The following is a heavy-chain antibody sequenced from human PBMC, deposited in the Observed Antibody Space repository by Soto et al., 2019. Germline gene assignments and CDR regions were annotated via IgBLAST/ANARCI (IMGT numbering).Heavy chain of an antibody. Sequence: EVQLVESGGGLVKPGGSLRLSCAASGFTFSSYSMNWVRQAPGKGLEWVSSISSSSSYIYYADSVKGRFTISRDNAKNALYLQMNSLRAEDTAVYYCARVPGHYDFWSGYYPGLPYYYYGMDVWGQGTTVTVSS. V-gene: IGHV3-21*01. D-gene: IGHD3-3*01. CDR1: GFTFSSYS. CDR3: ARVPGHYDFWSGYYPGLPYYYYGMDV. J-gene: IGHJ6*02. CDR2: ISSSSSYI.